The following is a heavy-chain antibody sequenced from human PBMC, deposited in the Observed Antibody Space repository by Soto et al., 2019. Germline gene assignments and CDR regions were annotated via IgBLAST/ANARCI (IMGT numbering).Heavy chain of an antibody. CDR3: ARAPRPVSESNFEGFFDY. Sequence: SETLSLTCAVSGYSIINNYYWGWIRQPPGKGLEWIGSIYVSGNTYENPSLRSRVTMSVDTSKNHFSLKLNSMTAADTAVYYCARAPRPVSESNFEGFFDYWGQGTPVTVSS. V-gene: IGHV4-38-2*01. J-gene: IGHJ4*02. D-gene: IGHD1-1*01. CDR2: IYVSGNT. CDR1: GYSIINNYY.